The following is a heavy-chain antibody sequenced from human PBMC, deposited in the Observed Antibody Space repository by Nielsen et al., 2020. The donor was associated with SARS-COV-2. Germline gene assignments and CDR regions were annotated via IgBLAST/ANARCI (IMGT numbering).Heavy chain of an antibody. D-gene: IGHD3-10*01. CDR2: ISDSGRTT. V-gene: IGHV3-23*01. CDR1: GFTFANYV. Sequence: GGSLRLSSAASGFTFANYVMSWVRQAPGKGLEWLAGISDSGRTTYYADSVKGRFTISRDNSENNLYLQMRSLRAEDTAVYYCAKDLTGGGDFDYWGQGTLVTVSS. CDR3: AKDLTGGGDFDY. J-gene: IGHJ4*02.